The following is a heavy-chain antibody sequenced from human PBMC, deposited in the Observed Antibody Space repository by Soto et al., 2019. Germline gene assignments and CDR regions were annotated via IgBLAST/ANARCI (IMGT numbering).Heavy chain of an antibody. CDR1: GGSISSYY. CDR3: ARVDLDCGGDCYLDY. J-gene: IGHJ4*02. CDR2: IYYSGST. V-gene: IGHV4-59*01. D-gene: IGHD2-21*02. Sequence: PSETLSLTXTVSGGSISSYYWSWIRQPPGKGLEWIGYIYYSGSTNYNPSLKSRVTISVDTSKNQFSLKLSSVTAADTAVYYCARVDLDCGGDCYLDYWGQGTLVTVSS.